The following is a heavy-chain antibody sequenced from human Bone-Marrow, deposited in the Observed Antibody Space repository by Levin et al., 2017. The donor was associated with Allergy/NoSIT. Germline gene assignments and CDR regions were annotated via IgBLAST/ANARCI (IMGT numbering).Heavy chain of an antibody. CDR3: ARVFHFDSSGYFLDH. V-gene: IGHV2-5*04. CDR1: GFSLTTIGVG. CDR2: IYWNGDK. D-gene: IGHD3-22*01. Sequence: NESGPTLVKPTQTLTLTCSISGFSLTTIGVGVGWIRQSPGKAPECLARIYWNGDKRYNPSLRNRVAVTQDTSKNQVVLTMTNMDPVDTGTYYCARVFHFDSSGYFLDHWGQGTLVTVSS. J-gene: IGHJ4*02.